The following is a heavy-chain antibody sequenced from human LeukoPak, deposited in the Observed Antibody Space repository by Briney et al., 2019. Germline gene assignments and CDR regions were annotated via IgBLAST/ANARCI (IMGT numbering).Heavy chain of an antibody. CDR1: GYSISSGYY. D-gene: IGHD3-10*01. V-gene: IGHV4-38-2*02. CDR3: ARGRRGAMVRGVIRWFDP. CDR2: INHSGST. J-gene: IGHJ5*02. Sequence: SETLSLTCTVSGYSISSGYYWSWIRQPPGKGLEWIGEINHSGSTNYNPSLKSRVTISVDTSKNQFSLKLSSVTAADTAVYYCARGRRGAMVRGVIRWFDPWGQGTLVTVSS.